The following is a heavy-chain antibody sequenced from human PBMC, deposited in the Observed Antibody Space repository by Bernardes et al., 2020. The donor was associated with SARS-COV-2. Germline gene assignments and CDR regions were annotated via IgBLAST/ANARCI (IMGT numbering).Heavy chain of an antibody. CDR3: ARGGGKNLHLDY. V-gene: IGHV4-34*01. J-gene: IGHJ4*02. CDR2: INHSGST. CDR1: GGSFSGYY. D-gene: IGHD3-16*01. Sequence: SETLSLTCAVYGGSFSGYYWSWIRQPPGKGLEWIGEINHSGSTNYNPSLKSRVTISVDTSKNQFSLKLSSVTAADTAVYYCARGGGKNLHLDYWGQGTLVTVSS.